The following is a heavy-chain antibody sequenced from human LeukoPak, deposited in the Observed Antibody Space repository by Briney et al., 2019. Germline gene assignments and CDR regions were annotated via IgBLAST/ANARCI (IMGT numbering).Heavy chain of an antibody. CDR3: ARDLTDTAMVSGY. Sequence: SVKVSCKASGGTFSSYAISWVRQAPGQGLEWMGRIIPILGIANYAQKFQGRVTITADKSTSTAYMELSSLRSEDTAVYYCARDLTDTAMVSGYWGQGTLVTASS. CDR2: IIPILGIA. J-gene: IGHJ4*02. D-gene: IGHD5-18*01. V-gene: IGHV1-69*04. CDR1: GGTFSSYA.